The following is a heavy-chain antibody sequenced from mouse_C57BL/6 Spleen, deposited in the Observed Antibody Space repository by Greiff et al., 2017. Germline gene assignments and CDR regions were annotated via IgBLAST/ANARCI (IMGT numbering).Heavy chain of an antibody. J-gene: IGHJ3*01. CDR3: ARDGYDYVFAY. Sequence: QVQLKESGAELVKPGASVKISCKASGYAFSSYWMNWVKQRPGKGLEWIGQIYPGDGDTNYNGKFKGKATLTADKSSSTAYMQLSSLTSEDSAVYFCARDGYDYVFAYWGQGTLVTVSA. D-gene: IGHD2-4*01. CDR1: GYAFSSYW. CDR2: IYPGDGDT. V-gene: IGHV1-80*01.